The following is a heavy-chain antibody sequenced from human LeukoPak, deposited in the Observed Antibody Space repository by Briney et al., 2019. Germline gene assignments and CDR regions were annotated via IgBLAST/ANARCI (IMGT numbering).Heavy chain of an antibody. Sequence: GGSLRLSCAASGFTFSSYAKHWVRQAPGKGLEWVAVISYDGSNKYYADSVRGRFTISRDNAKNTLYLQMNSLRAEDTALYYCAKDYYDSSGYLFDHWGQGTLVIVSS. CDR3: AKDYYDSSGYLFDH. CDR2: ISYDGSNK. CDR1: GFTFSSYA. V-gene: IGHV3-30-3*01. D-gene: IGHD3-22*01. J-gene: IGHJ4*02.